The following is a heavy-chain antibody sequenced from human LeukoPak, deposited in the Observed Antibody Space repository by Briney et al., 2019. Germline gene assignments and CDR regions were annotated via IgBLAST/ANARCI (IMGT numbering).Heavy chain of an antibody. CDR2: IYSGGST. CDR3: AKEGGRYYFDY. J-gene: IGHJ4*02. Sequence: GGSLRLSCAASGFTVSTNYMSWVRQAPGKGLEWVSIIYSGGSTYYTDSVKGRFTISRDNSKNTLYLHVNSLRAEDTAVYYCAKEGGRYYFDYWGQGTLVTVSS. CDR1: GFTVSTNY. D-gene: IGHD3-16*01. V-gene: IGHV3-66*02.